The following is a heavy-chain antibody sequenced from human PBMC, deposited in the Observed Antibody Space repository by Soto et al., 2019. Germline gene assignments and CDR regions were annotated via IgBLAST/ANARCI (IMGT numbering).Heavy chain of an antibody. CDR3: SRDPYLGDHKF. CDR1: GYTFTTYG. Sequence: QVQLVQSGGEVKNPGASVKVSCKTSGYTFTTYGISWVRQAPGQGLEWVGWISAYSGKTHYAQKIQGKVTMTTDTSTNTACLELRSLISDDTAVYYCSRDPYLGDHKFWGKGTLVTVS. V-gene: IGHV1-18*01. J-gene: IGHJ4*02. CDR2: ISAYSGKT. D-gene: IGHD3-16*01.